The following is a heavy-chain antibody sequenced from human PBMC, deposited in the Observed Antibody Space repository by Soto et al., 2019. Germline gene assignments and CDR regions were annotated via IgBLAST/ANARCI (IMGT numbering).Heavy chain of an antibody. CDR3: ARRPVTMVRGVIDTYYYYYMDV. D-gene: IGHD3-10*01. Sequence: QVQLVQSGAEVKKPGASVKVSCKASGYTFTSYGISWVRQAPGQGLEWMGWISAYNGNTNYAQKLQGRVTMTTDTSTSTDYMELRSLRSDDTAVYYCARRPVTMVRGVIDTYYYYYMDVWGKGTTVTVSS. CDR2: ISAYNGNT. V-gene: IGHV1-18*01. CDR1: GYTFTSYG. J-gene: IGHJ6*03.